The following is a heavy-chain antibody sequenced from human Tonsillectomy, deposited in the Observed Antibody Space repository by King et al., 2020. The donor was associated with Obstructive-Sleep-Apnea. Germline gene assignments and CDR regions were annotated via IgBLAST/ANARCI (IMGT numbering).Heavy chain of an antibody. CDR2: ISSSSSTI. CDR3: ARDESPSYRTLWFDP. CDR1: GFTFSSYS. Sequence: VQLVESGGGLVQPGGSLRLSCAASGFTFSSYSMNWVRQAPGKGLEWVSYISSSSSTIYYADSVKGRFTISRDNAKNSLYLQMNSLRAEDTAVYYCARDESPSYRTLWFDPWGQGTLVTVSS. D-gene: IGHD1-26*01. J-gene: IGHJ5*02. V-gene: IGHV3-48*04.